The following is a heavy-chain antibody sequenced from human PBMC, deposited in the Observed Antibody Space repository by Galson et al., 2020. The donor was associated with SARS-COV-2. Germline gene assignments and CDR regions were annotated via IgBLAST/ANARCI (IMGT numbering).Heavy chain of an antibody. Sequence: TGGSLRLSCAASGFSFSNYEMNWVRQAPGKGLEWISYISSSGRTIHYADSVKGRFTISRDNDKSSLSLQMNSLRAEDTAVYYCARLDAYGPGYWGQGTLVTVSS. CDR1: GFSFSNYE. CDR2: ISSSGRTI. CDR3: ARLDAYGPGY. J-gene: IGHJ4*02. D-gene: IGHD2-21*01. V-gene: IGHV3-48*03.